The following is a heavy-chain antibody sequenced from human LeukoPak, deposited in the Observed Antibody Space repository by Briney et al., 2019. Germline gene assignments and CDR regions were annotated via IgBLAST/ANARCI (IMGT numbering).Heavy chain of an antibody. CDR3: AKGLPWSQGEDAFDI. CDR2: ISWNSGSI. D-gene: IGHD1-26*01. CDR1: GFTFDDYA. J-gene: IGHJ3*02. Sequence: GRSLRLSCAASGFTFDDYAMHWVRQAPGKGLEWVSGISWNSGSIGYADSVKGRFTISRDNAKNSLYLQMNSLRAEDTALYYCAKGLPWSQGEDAFDIWGQGTMVTVSS. V-gene: IGHV3-9*01.